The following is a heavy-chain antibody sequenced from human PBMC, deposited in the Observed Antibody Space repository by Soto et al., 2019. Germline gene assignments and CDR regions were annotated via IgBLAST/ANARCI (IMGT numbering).Heavy chain of an antibody. J-gene: IGHJ4*02. CDR1: GGTFSSYT. Sequence: QVQLVQSGAEVKKPGSSVKVSCKASGGTFSSYTISWVRQAPGQGLEWMGRIIPILGIANYAQKFQGRVTITADKSTSTAYMELSSLRSEDTAVYYCARFGRYCSSTSCYDDYWCQGTLVTVSS. D-gene: IGHD2-2*01. CDR2: IIPILGIA. V-gene: IGHV1-69*02. CDR3: ARFGRYCSSTSCYDDY.